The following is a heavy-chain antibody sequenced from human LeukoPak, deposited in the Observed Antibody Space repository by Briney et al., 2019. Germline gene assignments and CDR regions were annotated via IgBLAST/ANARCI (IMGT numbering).Heavy chain of an antibody. D-gene: IGHD2-15*01. CDR3: ARDQLHCSGGICYFDY. CDR1: GFTFSSYW. CDR2: INSDGRST. V-gene: IGHV3-74*01. J-gene: IGHJ4*02. Sequence: PGRSLRLSCAASGFTFSSYWMHWVRQAPGKGLVWVSRINSDGRSTSSADSVKGRFTISRDNAKNTLYLQMNSLRTEDTAVYYCARDQLHCSGGICYFDYWGQGALVTVSS.